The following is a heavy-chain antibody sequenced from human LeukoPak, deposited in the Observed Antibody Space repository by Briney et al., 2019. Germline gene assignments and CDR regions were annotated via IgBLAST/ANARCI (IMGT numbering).Heavy chain of an antibody. CDR1: GYSFTSYW. CDR3: ARRVHSGSYGNYFDY. J-gene: IGHJ4*02. Sequence: GESLKISCKGSGYSFTSYWIGWVRQMPGKGLEWMGIIYPGDSDTRYSPSFQGQVTISADKSISTAYLQWSSLKASDTAMYYCARRVHSGSYGNYFDYWGQGTLVTVSS. V-gene: IGHV5-51*01. CDR2: IYPGDSDT. D-gene: IGHD1-26*01.